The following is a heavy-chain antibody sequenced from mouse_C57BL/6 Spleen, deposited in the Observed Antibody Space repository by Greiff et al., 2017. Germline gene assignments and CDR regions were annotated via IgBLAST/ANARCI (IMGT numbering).Heavy chain of an antibody. J-gene: IGHJ4*01. CDR1: GYTFTSYW. V-gene: IGHV1-50*01. CDR2: SDPSDSYT. CDR3: ARINTTVVHDYYAMDY. D-gene: IGHD1-1*01. Sequence: QVQLQQPGAELVKPGASVKLSCKASGYTFTSYWMQWVKQRPGQGLEWIGESDPSDSYTNYNQKFKGKATVTEDTSASTAYMQLSSLTSEESAVYYCARINTTVVHDYYAMDYCGQGTSVTVSS.